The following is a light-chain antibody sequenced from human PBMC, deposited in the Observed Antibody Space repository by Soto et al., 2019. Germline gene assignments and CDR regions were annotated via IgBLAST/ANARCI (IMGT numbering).Light chain of an antibody. CDR1: QSISSY. V-gene: IGKV1-39*01. CDR3: QQGYSIHQT. J-gene: IGKJ1*01. CDR2: AAS. Sequence: DIQMTQSPPSLSASVGDRVTISCRASQSISSYLNWYQQKPGKAPKLLIYAASSLQSGVPSRFSGSGSGTDFTLTISSLQPEDFATYFCQQGYSIHQTFGQGTKVKIK.